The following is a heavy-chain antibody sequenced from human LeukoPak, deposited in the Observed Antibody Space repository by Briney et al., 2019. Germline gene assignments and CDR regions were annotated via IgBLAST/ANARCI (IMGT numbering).Heavy chain of an antibody. D-gene: IGHD2-21*02. CDR3: ARGSSYTVVVTAFFDY. V-gene: IGHV1-69*13. CDR2: IIPIFGTA. J-gene: IGHJ4*02. CDR1: GGTFSSYA. Sequence: SVKVSCKASGGTFSSYAISWVRQAPGQGLEWTGGIIPIFGTANYAQKFQGRVTITADESTSTAYMELSSLRSEDTAVYYCARGSSYTVVVTAFFDYWGQGTLVTVSS.